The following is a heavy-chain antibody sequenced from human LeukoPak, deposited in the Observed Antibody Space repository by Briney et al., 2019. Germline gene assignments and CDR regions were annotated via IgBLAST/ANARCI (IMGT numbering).Heavy chain of an antibody. J-gene: IGHJ4*02. V-gene: IGHV4-59*01. CDR1: GVSISTYY. D-gene: IGHD5-18*01. CDR3: AGGRGYTVMVDY. CDR2: IYYSGST. Sequence: SETLSLTCSVSGVSISTYYWSCLRQPPGKGLEWIGYIYYSGSTNYNPSLKSRVTISVDTSKNHFSLKLSSVTAAATAVYYCAGGRGYTVMVDYWGQGTLVTVSS.